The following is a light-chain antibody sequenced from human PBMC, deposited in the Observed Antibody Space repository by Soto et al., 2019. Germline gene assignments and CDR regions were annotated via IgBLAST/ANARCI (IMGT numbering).Light chain of an antibody. J-gene: IGKJ1*01. CDR2: WAS. V-gene: IGKV4-1*01. CDR1: QSVVYSSNNKNY. CDR3: QQYYSPEGR. Sequence: DIVMTQAPASLSVSLCERATINCKSIQSVVYSSNNKNYLAWYQQKPGQPPKLLIYWASTRESGVPDRFSGSGSGTDFTLTISSLQAEDGAVYYSQQYYSPEGRFGEGAKVDVK.